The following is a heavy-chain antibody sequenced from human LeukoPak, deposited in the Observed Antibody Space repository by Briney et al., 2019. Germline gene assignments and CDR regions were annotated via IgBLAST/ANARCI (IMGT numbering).Heavy chain of an antibody. J-gene: IGHJ6*02. CDR3: ARGPIWLYSGMDV. CDR1: GFTFGDHA. Sequence: PGRSLRLSCTGSGFTFGDHAMGWVRQAPGKGLEWVGFITGKAYGATTEYAASVKGRFTISRDDSKSIAYLQMNSLMTEDTAVYYCARGPIWLYSGMDVWGQGTTVAVSS. D-gene: IGHD3-9*01. V-gene: IGHV3-49*04. CDR2: ITGKAYGATT.